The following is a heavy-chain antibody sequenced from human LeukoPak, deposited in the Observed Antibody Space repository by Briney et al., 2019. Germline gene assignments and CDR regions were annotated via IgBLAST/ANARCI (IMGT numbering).Heavy chain of an antibody. V-gene: IGHV1-2*02. CDR3: ARVRGYCSGGSCYYYGMDV. D-gene: IGHD2-15*01. CDR1: GYTFTGYY. CDR2: INPNSGGT. J-gene: IGHJ6*02. Sequence: ASVKVSCKASGYTFTGYYIHWVRQAPGQGLEWMGWINPNSGGTNYAQKFQGRVTMTRVTSISTAYMELSRLTSDDTAVYYCARVRGYCSGGSCYYYGMDVWGQGTTVTVSS.